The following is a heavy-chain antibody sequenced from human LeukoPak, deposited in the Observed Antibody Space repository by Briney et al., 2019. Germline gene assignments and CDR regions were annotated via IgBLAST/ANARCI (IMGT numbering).Heavy chain of an antibody. D-gene: IGHD4-23*01. CDR3: AKDGPTVVSPHDY. Sequence: GGSLRLSCVASGFTVSSTYMSWVRQAPGKGLEWVSAAYSGGSTYYADSVKGRLTISRDNSKNTLYLQMNSLRAEDTAVYYCAKDGPTVVSPHDYWGQGTLVTVSS. V-gene: IGHV3-66*01. CDR2: AYSGGST. CDR1: GFTVSSTY. J-gene: IGHJ4*02.